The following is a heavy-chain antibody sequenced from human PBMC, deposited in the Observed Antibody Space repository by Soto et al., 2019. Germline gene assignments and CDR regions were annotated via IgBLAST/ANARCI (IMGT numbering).Heavy chain of an antibody. J-gene: IGHJ4*02. V-gene: IGHV3-30*18. CDR3: AKVRNREIYYFDY. Sequence: QVQLVESGGGVVQPGRSLRLSCAASGFTFSSYGMHWVRQAPGKGLEWVAVISYDGSNKYYADSVKGRFTISRDNSKNTLYLQLNSLRAEDTAVYYCAKVRNREIYYFDYWGQGTLVTVSS. D-gene: IGHD1-26*01. CDR2: ISYDGSNK. CDR1: GFTFSSYG.